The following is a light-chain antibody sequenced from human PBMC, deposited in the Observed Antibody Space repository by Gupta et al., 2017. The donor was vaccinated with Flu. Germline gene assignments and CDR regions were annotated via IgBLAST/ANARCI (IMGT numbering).Light chain of an antibody. Sequence: DIQMTQSPSSLSASVGDRVTITCRASQSVSGYVNWYQQRPGKAPKLLISDGSNLQSGVPSKFSGSGSGTDFTLTISNLQADDSATYYCQQGFCVPITFGGGTKVDIK. CDR3: QQGFCVPIT. CDR2: DGS. CDR1: QSVSGY. J-gene: IGKJ4*01. V-gene: IGKV1-39*01.